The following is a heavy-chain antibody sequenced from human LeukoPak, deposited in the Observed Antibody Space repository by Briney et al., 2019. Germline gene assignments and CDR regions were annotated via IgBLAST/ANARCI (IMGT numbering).Heavy chain of an antibody. CDR2: IYYSGST. D-gene: IGHD4-11*01. CDR1: GGSISSYY. J-gene: IGHJ4*02. CDR3: ARSPTVTTAFDY. V-gene: IGHV4-59*01. Sequence: PSETLSLTCTVSGGSISSYYWSWIRQPPGKGLEWVGYIYYSGSTNYNPSLKSRVTISVDTSKNQFSLKLSSVTAADTAVCYCARSPTVTTAFDYWGQGTLVTVSS.